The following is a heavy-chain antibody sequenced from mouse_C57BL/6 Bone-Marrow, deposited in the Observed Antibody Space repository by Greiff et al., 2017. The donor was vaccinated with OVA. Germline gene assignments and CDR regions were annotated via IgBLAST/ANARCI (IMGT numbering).Heavy chain of an antibody. CDR3: ARHYGSSYWYFDV. Sequence: DVKLVESEGGLVQPGSSMKLSCTASGFTFSDYYMAWVRQVPEKGLEWVANINYDGSSTYYLDSLKSRFIISRDNAKNILYLQMSSLKSEDTATYYCARHYGSSYWYFDVWGTGTTVTVSS. V-gene: IGHV5-16*01. J-gene: IGHJ1*03. CDR1: GFTFSDYY. CDR2: INYDGSST. D-gene: IGHD1-1*01.